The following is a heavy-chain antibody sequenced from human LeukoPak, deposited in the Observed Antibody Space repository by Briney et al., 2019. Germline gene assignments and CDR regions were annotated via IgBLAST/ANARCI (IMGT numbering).Heavy chain of an antibody. CDR1: GFTFSSYG. D-gene: IGHD3-3*01. J-gene: IGHJ4*02. Sequence: QAGGSLRLSCAASGFTFSSYGMHWVRQAPGKGLEWVSAISGSGGSTYYADSVKGRFTISRDNSKNTLYLQMNSLRAEDTAVYYCAKAYYDFWSGYYLFDYWGQGTLVTVSS. CDR2: ISGSGGST. V-gene: IGHV3-23*01. CDR3: AKAYYDFWSGYYLFDY.